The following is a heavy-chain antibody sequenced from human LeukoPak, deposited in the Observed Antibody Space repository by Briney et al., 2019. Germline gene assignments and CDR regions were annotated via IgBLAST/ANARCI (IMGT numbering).Heavy chain of an antibody. CDR3: ARLAVAGGGYFDY. Sequence: PSETLSLTCTVSGGSISSSSYYWGWIRQPPGKGLEWIGSIYYSGSTYYNPSLKSRVTISVDTSKNQFSLKLSSVTAADTAVYYCARLAVAGGGYFDYWGHGTLVTVSS. CDR2: IYYSGST. CDR1: GGSISSSSYY. V-gene: IGHV4-39*01. D-gene: IGHD6-19*01. J-gene: IGHJ4*01.